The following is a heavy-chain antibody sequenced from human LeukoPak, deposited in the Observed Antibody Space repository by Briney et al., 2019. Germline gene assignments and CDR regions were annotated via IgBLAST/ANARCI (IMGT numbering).Heavy chain of an antibody. J-gene: IGHJ4*02. D-gene: IGHD6-19*01. Sequence: GGSLRLSCEVSGFTFEDYAMSWVRKIPGKGLEWVSGINWNGDSPAYSDSVKGRFTISRDNAKNYLYLDMNSLRAEDTAFYYCARDRQWLGVDFWGQGTLVTVSS. CDR1: GFTFEDYA. V-gene: IGHV3-20*04. CDR3: ARDRQWLGVDF. CDR2: INWNGDSP.